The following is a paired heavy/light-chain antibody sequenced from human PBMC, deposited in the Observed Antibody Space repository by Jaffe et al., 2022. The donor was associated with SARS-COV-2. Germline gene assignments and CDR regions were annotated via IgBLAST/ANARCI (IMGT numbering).Light chain of an antibody. CDR1: SSNIGNND. CDR2: ENN. CDR3: GTWDSSLIAVV. V-gene: IGLV1-51*02. Sequence: QSVLTQPPSVSAAPGQKVTVSCSGSSSNIGNNDVSWYQHLPGTAPKLLIYENNKRPSGIPDRFSGSKSGTSATLGITGLQTGDEADYYCGTWDSSLIAVVFGGGTKLTVL. J-gene: IGLJ2*01.
Heavy chain of an antibody. J-gene: IGHJ4*02. D-gene: IGHD2-2*01. CDR1: GFTFRSYW. Sequence: EVQLVESGGGLVQPGGSLRLPCAVSGFTFRSYWMTWVRQAPGKGLEWVANINPDGSAKYFVDSVRGRFTISRDNAKNSLYLQLNSLGAEDTAVYYCARIGYSSNALDYWGQGTLVSVSS. V-gene: IGHV3-7*03. CDR2: INPDGSAK. CDR3: ARIGYSSNALDY.